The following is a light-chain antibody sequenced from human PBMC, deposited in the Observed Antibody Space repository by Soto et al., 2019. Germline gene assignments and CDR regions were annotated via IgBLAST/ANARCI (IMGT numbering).Light chain of an antibody. V-gene: IGKV1-39*01. CDR1: QSISSY. CDR2: DAS. J-gene: IGKJ1*01. CDR3: QKSYNTPRT. Sequence: DIQVTQSPSSLSASVGDRVTITCRASQSISSYLNWYQQKPGKAPKLLISDASSLQSGVPSRFSGSGSGPNFTLTISSLQPEDFATYYCQKSYNTPRTFGQGTKVDIK.